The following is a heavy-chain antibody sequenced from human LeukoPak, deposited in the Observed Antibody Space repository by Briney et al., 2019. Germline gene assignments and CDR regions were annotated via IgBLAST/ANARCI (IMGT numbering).Heavy chain of an antibody. CDR1: GFTFSSYA. D-gene: IGHD3-22*01. Sequence: GGSLRLSCAASGFTFSSYAMSWVRQAPGKGLEWVSVITSGGNTYYADSVKGRLTISRDNSKNTLYLQMNSLRAEDTAVYYCARDLEDSSPFGAFDMWGQGTMVTVSS. CDR2: ITSGGNT. CDR3: ARDLEDSSPFGAFDM. J-gene: IGHJ3*02. V-gene: IGHV3-23*01.